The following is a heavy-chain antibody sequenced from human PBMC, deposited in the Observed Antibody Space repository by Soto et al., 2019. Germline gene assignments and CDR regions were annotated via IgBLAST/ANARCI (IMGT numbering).Heavy chain of an antibody. Sequence: ASVKVSCKASGYIFTTYDITWVRQAPGQGLEWMGWISAYNGDTDYAQDLQGRLTMTTDTSTSAAYMELRTLRSDDTAVYYCARGHSPTSCGVAIPPNDAFDKWGQGTMVTV. J-gene: IGHJ3*02. CDR3: ARGHSPTSCGVAIPPNDAFDK. CDR2: ISAYNGDT. V-gene: IGHV1-18*04. D-gene: IGHD3-3*01. CDR1: GYIFTTYD.